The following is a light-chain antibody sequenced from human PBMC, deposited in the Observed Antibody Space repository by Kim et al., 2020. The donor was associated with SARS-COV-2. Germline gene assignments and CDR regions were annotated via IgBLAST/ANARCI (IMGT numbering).Light chain of an antibody. Sequence: EIMLTQSPGTLSLSPGERVTLSCRASQTVINNYLAWYQQKPGQAPRLLIYGASSRATGIPDRFSGSGSGTDFTLTISKLEPEDFAVYYCQQFGSSPPYSFGQGTKLEIK. J-gene: IGKJ2*03. CDR2: GAS. CDR3: QQFGSSPPYS. CDR1: QTVINNY. V-gene: IGKV3-20*01.